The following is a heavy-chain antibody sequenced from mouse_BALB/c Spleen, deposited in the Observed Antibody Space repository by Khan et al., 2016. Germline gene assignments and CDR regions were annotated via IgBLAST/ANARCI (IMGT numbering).Heavy chain of an antibody. CDR2: VNPDNGGT. D-gene: IGHD2-4*01. CDR3: ARDDYAWFGY. CDR1: GYSFTGYY. Sequence: VQLQQSGPALVKPGASVKISCKSSGYSFTGYYMHWVKQSHGKSLEWIGRVNPDNGGTNYNQKFKAKAIITVDKSSITAYMEFRSLTSEDSAVYYCARDDYAWFGYWGQGTLVSVSA. J-gene: IGHJ3*01. V-gene: IGHV1-18*01.